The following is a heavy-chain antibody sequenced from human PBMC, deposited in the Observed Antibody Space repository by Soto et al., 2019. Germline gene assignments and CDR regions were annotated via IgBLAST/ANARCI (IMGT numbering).Heavy chain of an antibody. D-gene: IGHD1-26*01. J-gene: IGHJ4*02. CDR2: ISTTSSTI. Sequence: PGGSLRLSCAASGFTFSSYSMNWVRQAPGKGLEWVSYISTTSSTIHYADSVKGRFTISRDNAKNSLFLQMNSLRDEDTAVYYCTRDGVGATLAWGQGTLVTVSS. CDR1: GFTFSSYS. V-gene: IGHV3-48*02. CDR3: TRDGVGATLA.